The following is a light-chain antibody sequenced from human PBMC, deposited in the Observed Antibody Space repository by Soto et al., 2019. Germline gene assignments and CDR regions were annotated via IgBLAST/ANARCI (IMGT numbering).Light chain of an antibody. CDR1: SSDVGTYDL. CDR3: SSYTDNATLAL. J-gene: IGLJ3*02. CDR2: DVS. V-gene: IGLV2-14*01. Sequence: QSALSQPASVSGSPGQSITISCTGSSSDVGTYDLVSWYQQHPGKAPKLMIYDVSHRPSGISDRFSGSKSGNTASLTISGLQAEDEAAYFCSSYTDNATLALFCGGTKLTVL.